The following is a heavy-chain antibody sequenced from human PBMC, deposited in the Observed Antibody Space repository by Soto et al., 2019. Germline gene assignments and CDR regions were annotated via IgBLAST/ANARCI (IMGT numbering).Heavy chain of an antibody. D-gene: IGHD3-22*01. CDR3: AHSPAAAFYYDSYLFDS. CDR2: IYWDDDK. V-gene: IGHV2-5*02. Sequence: QITLKESGPPLVKPTQTLTLTCTFSGFSLNTSGVAVNWIRQPPGKALEWLALIYWDDDKRHNPSLETRLTITKDTSKNQVVLTMTNMDPVDTATYFCAHSPAAAFYYDSYLFDSWGQGTLVTVSS. CDR1: GFSLNTSGVA. J-gene: IGHJ4*02.